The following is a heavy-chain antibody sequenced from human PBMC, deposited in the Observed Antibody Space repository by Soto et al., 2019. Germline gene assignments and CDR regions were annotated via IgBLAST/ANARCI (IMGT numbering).Heavy chain of an antibody. Sequence: SVKVSCKASGGTFSSYAISWVRQAPGQGLEWMGGIIPIFGTANYAQKFQGRVTITADKSTSTAYMELSSLRSEDTAVYYCARMYSSSWYFGWFDPWGQGTLVTVSS. V-gene: IGHV1-69*06. CDR3: ARMYSSSWYFGWFDP. D-gene: IGHD6-13*01. CDR1: GGTFSSYA. CDR2: IIPIFGTA. J-gene: IGHJ5*02.